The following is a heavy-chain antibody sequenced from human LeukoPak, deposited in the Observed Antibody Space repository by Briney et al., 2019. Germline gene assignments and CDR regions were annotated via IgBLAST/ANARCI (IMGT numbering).Heavy chain of an antibody. Sequence: SETLSLTCTVSGGSISSYYWNWIRQSAGKGLEWIGHIYTTGTTNCHPSLKSRVTTSLDTSKNQFSLNLNSVTAADTAVYYCARCTSTSCYNFDYWGQGSLVTVSS. CDR3: ARCTSTSCYNFDY. CDR1: GGSISSYY. J-gene: IGHJ4*02. D-gene: IGHD2-2*02. CDR2: IYTTGTT. V-gene: IGHV4-4*07.